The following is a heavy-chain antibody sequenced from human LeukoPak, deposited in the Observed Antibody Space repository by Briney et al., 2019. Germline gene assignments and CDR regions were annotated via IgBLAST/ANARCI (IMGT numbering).Heavy chain of an antibody. CDR2: IRYDGSNK. CDR3: ARDKKGYSSRAGSFDP. D-gene: IGHD6-13*01. Sequence: GGSLRLSCAASGFTFSSYGMHWVRQAPGKGLEWVAFIRYDGSNKYYADSVKGRFTISRDNAKNSLYLQMNSLRAEDTALYYCARDKKGYSSRAGSFDPWGQGTLVTVSS. CDR1: GFTFSSYG. J-gene: IGHJ5*02. V-gene: IGHV3-30*02.